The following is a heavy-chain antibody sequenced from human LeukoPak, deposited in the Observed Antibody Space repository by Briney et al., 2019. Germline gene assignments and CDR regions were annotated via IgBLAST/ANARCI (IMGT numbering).Heavy chain of an antibody. D-gene: IGHD5-12*01. J-gene: IGHJ3*02. CDR1: GFTFSSYA. Sequence: GSLRLSCAASGFTFSSYAMSWVRQAPGKGLEWASAISGSGGSTYYADSVKGRFTISRDNSKNTLYLQMNSLRAEDTAVYYAVAVVAFDIWGQGTMVTVSS. V-gene: IGHV3-23*01. CDR3: VAVVAFDI. CDR2: ISGSGGST.